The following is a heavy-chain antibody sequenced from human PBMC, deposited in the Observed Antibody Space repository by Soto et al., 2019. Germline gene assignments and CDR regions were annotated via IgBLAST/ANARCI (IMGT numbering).Heavy chain of an antibody. CDR3: ARGSGIVALPGELEDVNYDY. Sequence: QVQLQQWGAGLVKPSETLSLSCAVYGQSFSGHSWAWIRQSPGKGLEWIGAINESGSTYYNPSLKSRVTISADTSKNQFSPKLSSVSAADTAVYFCARGSGIVALPGELEDVNYDYWGQGTLVNVSS. CDR1: GQSFSGHS. D-gene: IGHD1-1*01. V-gene: IGHV4-34*01. J-gene: IGHJ4*02. CDR2: INESGST.